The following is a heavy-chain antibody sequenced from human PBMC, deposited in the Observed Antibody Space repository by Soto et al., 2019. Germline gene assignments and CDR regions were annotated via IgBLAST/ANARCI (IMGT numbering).Heavy chain of an antibody. Sequence: ASVKVSCKASGYTFTSYHITWVRQAPGQGLEWMGWISAYNGNTNYAQKFQGRVTITADESTSTAYMELSSLRSEDTAVYYCARELRLGELSSASFDYWGQGTLVTVSS. J-gene: IGHJ4*02. CDR3: ARELRLGELSSASFDY. D-gene: IGHD3-16*02. CDR1: GYTFTSYH. CDR2: ISAYNGNT. V-gene: IGHV1-18*01.